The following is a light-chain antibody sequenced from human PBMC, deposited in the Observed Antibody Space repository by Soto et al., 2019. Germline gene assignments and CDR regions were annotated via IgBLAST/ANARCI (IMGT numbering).Light chain of an antibody. J-gene: IGLJ2*01. V-gene: IGLV1-44*01. CDR1: SSNIGSNT. Sequence: QSVLTQPPSASGTPGQRVTISCSGSSSNIGSNTVNWYQQLPGTAPKLLIYSNNQRPSGVPDRFSGSKSGTSASLAISGHQPEDEADYYCAAWDDSFNGVVFGGGTKLTVL. CDR2: SNN. CDR3: AAWDDSFNGVV.